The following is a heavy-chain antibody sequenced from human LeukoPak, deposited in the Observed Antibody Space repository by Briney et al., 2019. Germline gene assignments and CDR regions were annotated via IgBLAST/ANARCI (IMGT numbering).Heavy chain of an antibody. CDR1: GFTFSSYA. V-gene: IGHV3-23*01. CDR2: ISGSGGST. Sequence: GGSLRLSCAASGFTFSSYAMSWVRQALGKGLEWVSAISGSGGSTYYADSVKGRFTISRDNSKNTLYLQMNSLRAEDTAVYYCARTKGILMDVWGKGTTVTVSS. CDR3: ARTKGILMDV. D-gene: IGHD1-1*01. J-gene: IGHJ6*03.